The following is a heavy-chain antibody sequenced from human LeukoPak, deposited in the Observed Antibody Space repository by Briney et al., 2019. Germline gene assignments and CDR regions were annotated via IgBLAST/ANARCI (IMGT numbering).Heavy chain of an antibody. J-gene: IGHJ4*02. CDR3: ATHGVVVVITTSSVRTSLPFDY. Sequence: PGGSLRLSCAASGFTFSSYAMSWVRQAPGKGLEWVSAISGSGGSTYYADSVKGRFTISRDNSKNTLYLQMNSLRAEDTAVYYCATHGVVVVITTSSVRTSLPFDYWGQGTLATVSS. CDR2: ISGSGGST. D-gene: IGHD3-22*01. CDR1: GFTFSSYA. V-gene: IGHV3-23*01.